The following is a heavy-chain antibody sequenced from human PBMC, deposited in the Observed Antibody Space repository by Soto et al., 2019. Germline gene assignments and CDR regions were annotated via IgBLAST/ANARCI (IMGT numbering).Heavy chain of an antibody. CDR1: GGSIRSGGHY. CDR2: IYYSGST. V-gene: IGHV4-31*03. J-gene: IGHJ3*02. Sequence: QVQLQESGPGLAKPSQTLSLTCTVSGGSIRSGGHYWSWIRQHPGKGLEWIGYIYYSGSTYYNPSLKSRVSISLDTSKNQFSLKLSSVTAADTAVYYCARFGAGGYDQGPDVFDMWGQGTMVTVSS. D-gene: IGHD5-12*01. CDR3: ARFGAGGYDQGPDVFDM.